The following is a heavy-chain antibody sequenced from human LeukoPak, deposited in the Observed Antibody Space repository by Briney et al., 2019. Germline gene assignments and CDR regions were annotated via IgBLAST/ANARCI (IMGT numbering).Heavy chain of an antibody. CDR1: GFTFDDYG. CDR3: ARDPYSGSYSDYYYYYMDV. V-gene: IGHV3-20*04. J-gene: IGHJ6*03. D-gene: IGHD1-26*01. CDR2: INWNGGST. Sequence: GGSLRLSCAASGFTFDDYGMSWVRQAPGKGLEWVSGINWNGGSTGYADSVKGRFTISRDNAKNSLYLQMNSLRAEDTAVYYCARDPYSGSYSDYYYYYMDVWGKGTTVTVSS.